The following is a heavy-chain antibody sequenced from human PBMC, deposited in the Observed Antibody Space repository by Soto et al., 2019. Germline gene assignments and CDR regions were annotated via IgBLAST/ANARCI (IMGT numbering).Heavy chain of an antibody. CDR3: AKDGPTRAVAGTSGFDP. Sequence: QVQLVESGGGVVQPGRSLRLSCAASGFTFSSYGMHWVRQAPGKGLEWVAVISYDGSNKYYADSVKGRFTISRDNSKNTRYLQMNSLRAEDTAVYYCAKDGPTRAVAGTSGFDPWGQGTLVTVSS. D-gene: IGHD6-19*01. CDR1: GFTFSSYG. J-gene: IGHJ5*02. CDR2: ISYDGSNK. V-gene: IGHV3-30*18.